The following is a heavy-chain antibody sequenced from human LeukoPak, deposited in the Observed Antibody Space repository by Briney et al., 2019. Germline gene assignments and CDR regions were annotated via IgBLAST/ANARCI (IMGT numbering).Heavy chain of an antibody. CDR2: INHSGST. V-gene: IGHV4-34*01. D-gene: IGHD3-22*01. Sequence: PSETLSLTCAVYGGSFSGYYWSWIRQPPGKGLEWIGEINHSGSTNYNPSLKSRVTISVDTTKNQFSLKLSSVPAADTAVYYWGKGYYISVGYSYGRREISNWFDPWGQGTLVTVSS. CDR3: GKGYYISVGYSYGRREISNWFDP. CDR1: GGSFSGYY. J-gene: IGHJ5*02.